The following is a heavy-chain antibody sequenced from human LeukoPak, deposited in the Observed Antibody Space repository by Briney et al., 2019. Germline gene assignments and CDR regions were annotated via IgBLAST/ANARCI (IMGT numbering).Heavy chain of an antibody. CDR2: FDPEDGET. D-gene: IGHD5-18*01. Sequence: ASVKVSCKVSGYTLTEISIHWVRQAPGKGLEWMGGFDPEDGETIYAQRFQGRVTMTEDTSADTAYMELSRLRSDDTAVYYCGGGGGEGYSYGRYYFDYWGQGTLVTVSS. CDR3: GGGGGEGYSYGRYYFDY. J-gene: IGHJ4*02. CDR1: GYTLTEIS. V-gene: IGHV1-24*01.